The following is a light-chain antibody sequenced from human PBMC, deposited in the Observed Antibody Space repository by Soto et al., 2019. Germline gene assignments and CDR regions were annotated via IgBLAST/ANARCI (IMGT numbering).Light chain of an antibody. CDR1: SSDVGAYNY. V-gene: IGLV2-14*01. Sequence: QSALTQPASVSGSPGQSITISCTGSSSDVGAYNYVSWYQQYPGKAPKLMIFDVTNRPSGVSNRFSASKSGITASLTSSGLHAEDEADYYCSSYTTSSAYVFGTGTKVTVL. CDR3: SSYTTSSAYV. CDR2: DVT. J-gene: IGLJ1*01.